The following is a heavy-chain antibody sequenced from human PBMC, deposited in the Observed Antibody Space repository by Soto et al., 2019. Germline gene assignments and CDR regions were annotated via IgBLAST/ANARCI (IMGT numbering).Heavy chain of an antibody. V-gene: IGHV1-69*12. J-gene: IGHJ4*02. D-gene: IGHD6-19*01. CDR3: TQNGALAGETKDY. CDR2: VIPMFGTT. CDR1: GGTFSRYA. Sequence: QVQLVQSGAEVKKPGSSVRVSCKASGGTFSRYAISWVRQAPGQGLEWMGGVIPMFGTTNYAQQFQGRVTISADESTTTAYMELTSLTSDDTAIYYCTQNGALAGETKDYWGQGPLVTVSS.